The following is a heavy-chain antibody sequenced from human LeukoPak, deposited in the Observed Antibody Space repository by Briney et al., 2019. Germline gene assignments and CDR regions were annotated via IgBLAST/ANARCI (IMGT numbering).Heavy chain of an antibody. V-gene: IGHV4-31*03. Sequence: PSETLSLTCTVSGGSISSGGYYWSWIRQHPGKGLEWIGYIYYSGSTYSNPSLKSRVTISEDTSKNQFSLKLSAVTAADTAVYYCARLPGSRRYYYYMDVWGKGTTVTVSS. CDR3: ARLPGSRRYYYYMDV. CDR2: IYYSGST. D-gene: IGHD6-25*01. CDR1: GGSISSGGYY. J-gene: IGHJ6*03.